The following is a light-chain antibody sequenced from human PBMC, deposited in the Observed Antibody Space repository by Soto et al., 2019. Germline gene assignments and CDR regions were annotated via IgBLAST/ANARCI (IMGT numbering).Light chain of an antibody. CDR2: DVS. J-gene: IGLJ1*01. CDR3: SSYTSSFKLAV. Sequence: QSVLSQPASESRSPGPSITIFCTGTSSDVGGYNYVSWYQQHPGSAPKLMIYDVSSRPSGVSNRFSGSKSGNTASLTISGLQAEDEADYYCSSYTSSFKLAVFGSGTKVTVL. V-gene: IGLV2-14*03. CDR1: SSDVGGYNY.